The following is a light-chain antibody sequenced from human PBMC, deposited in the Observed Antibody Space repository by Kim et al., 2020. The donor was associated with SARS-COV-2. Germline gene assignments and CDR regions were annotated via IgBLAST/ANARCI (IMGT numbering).Light chain of an antibody. CDR3: SSYTSSSTLV. CDR1: SSDVGGYTY. CDR2: DVS. V-gene: IGLV2-14*03. J-gene: IGLJ1*01. Sequence: QSALTQPASASGSPGQSITISCTGTSSDVGGYTYVSWYQQHPGKAPILMIYDVSNRPSGVANRFSGSKSGNTASLTISGLQAEDEADYYCSSYTSSSTLVFGTGTKVTVL.